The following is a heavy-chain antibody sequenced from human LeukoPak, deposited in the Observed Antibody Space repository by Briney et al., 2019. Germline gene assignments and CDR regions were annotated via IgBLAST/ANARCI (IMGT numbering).Heavy chain of an antibody. CDR3: ARGKSWCSGGSCTRTNFDY. CDR2: INHSEST. V-gene: IGHV4-34*01. CDR1: GGSFSGYY. Sequence: TSETLSLTCAVYGGSFSGYYWSWIRQPPGKGLEWIGEINHSESTNYNPSLKSRVTISVDTSKNQFSLKLSSVTAADTAVYYCARGKSWCSGGSCTRTNFDYWGQGTLVTVSS. D-gene: IGHD2-15*01. J-gene: IGHJ4*02.